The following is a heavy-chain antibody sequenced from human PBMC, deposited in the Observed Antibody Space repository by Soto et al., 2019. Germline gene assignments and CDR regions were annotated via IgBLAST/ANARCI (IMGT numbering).Heavy chain of an antibody. CDR3: VKNSGRFNT. J-gene: IGHJ5*02. CDR2: IDGSGGIT. Sequence: QLLQSGGGLVQPGGSLTLSCAASGFTFGTTDMSWVRQAPGEGLEWVSTIDGSGGITYYADSVKGRFTISRDNSRNTVYLQINSLRVDVTALYCCVKNSGRFNTWGQGALVTASS. CDR1: GFTFGTTD. D-gene: IGHD3-10*01. V-gene: IGHV3-23*01.